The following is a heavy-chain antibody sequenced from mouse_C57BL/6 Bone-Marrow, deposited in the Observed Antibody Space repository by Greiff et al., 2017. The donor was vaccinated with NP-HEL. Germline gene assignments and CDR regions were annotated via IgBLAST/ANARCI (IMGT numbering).Heavy chain of an antibody. CDR1: GYTFTSYN. D-gene: IGHD2-12*01. CDR2: IYPGNGDT. Sequence: QVQLQQSGAELVRPGASVKMSCKASGYTFTSYNMHWVKQTPRQGLEWIGAIYPGNGDTSYNQKFKGKATLTVDKSSSTAYMQLSSLTSEDSAIYYCANNLRRRGYYFGYWGQGTTLTVAS. V-gene: IGHV1-12*01. J-gene: IGHJ2*01. CDR3: ANNLRRRGYYFGY.